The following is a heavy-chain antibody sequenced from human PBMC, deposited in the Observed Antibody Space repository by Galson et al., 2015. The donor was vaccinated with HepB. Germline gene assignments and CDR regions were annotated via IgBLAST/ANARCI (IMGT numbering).Heavy chain of an antibody. CDR1: GYNFDTYW. CDR3: ARYGASSYAY. Sequence: SGAEVKRPGESLRVSCSTSGYNFDTYWIAWVRQMPGEGLEWMGTIYPGDSDTRYNPSIKGQVTMSADNSISTAYLQWGSLKASDTAMYYCARYGASSYAYWGQGTLVTVSS. J-gene: IGHJ4*02. V-gene: IGHV5-51*01. D-gene: IGHD6-6*01. CDR2: IYPGDSDT.